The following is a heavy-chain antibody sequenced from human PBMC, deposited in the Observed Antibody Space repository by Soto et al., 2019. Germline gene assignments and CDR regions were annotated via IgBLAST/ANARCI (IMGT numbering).Heavy chain of an antibody. V-gene: IGHV3-30-3*01. D-gene: IGHD3-3*01. J-gene: IGHJ4*02. CDR2: LSHDGNNK. CDR1: GFIFTNYA. CDR3: ARDNPTYFYFWSGYYH. Sequence: QVQLVESGGGVVQPGRSLRLSCAASGFIFTNYAIHWVRQAPGKGLEWVAVLSHDGNNKYYADSVKGRFTISRDNSRNTLYLQMNSLRAEDTAVYSCARDNPTYFYFWSGYYHWCQGALVTVSS.